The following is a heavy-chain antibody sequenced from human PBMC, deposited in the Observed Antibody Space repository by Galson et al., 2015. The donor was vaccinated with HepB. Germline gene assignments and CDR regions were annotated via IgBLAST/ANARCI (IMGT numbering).Heavy chain of an antibody. D-gene: IGHD3-10*01. CDR3: AKGQVFYGSGSYDP. V-gene: IGHV3-30*18. CDR2: ISYDGSNK. Sequence: SLRLSCAASGFTFSSYGMHWVRQAPGKGLEWVAVISYDGSNKYYADSVKGRFTISRDNSKNTLYLQMNSLRAEDTAVYYCAKGQVFYGSGSYDPWGQGTLVTVSS. CDR1: GFTFSSYG. J-gene: IGHJ5*02.